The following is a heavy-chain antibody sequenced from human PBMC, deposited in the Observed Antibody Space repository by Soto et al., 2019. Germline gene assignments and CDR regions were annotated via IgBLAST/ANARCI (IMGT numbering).Heavy chain of an antibody. CDR1: GFTFSSYA. V-gene: IGHV3-23*01. J-gene: IGHJ6*03. CDR2: ISGSGGST. CDR3: AKDRGNGGYDCWSGGPGYMEV. Sequence: GGSLRLSCAASGFTFSSYAMSWVRQAPGKGLEWVSAISGSGGSTYYADSVKGRFTISRDNSKNTLYLQMNSLRAEDTAVYYCAKDRGNGGYDCWSGGPGYMEVWGKGTTVTVSS. D-gene: IGHD3-3*01.